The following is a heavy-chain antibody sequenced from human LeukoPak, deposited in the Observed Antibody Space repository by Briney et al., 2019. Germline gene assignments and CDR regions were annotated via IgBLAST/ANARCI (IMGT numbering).Heavy chain of an antibody. V-gene: IGHV4-59*08. J-gene: IGHJ4*02. Sequence: PSETLSLTCTVSGVSISSYYWSWIRQPPGKGLECIGYIYYSGSTNYNPSLKSRVTISVDTSKNQFSLKLSSVTAADTALYYCARLDFGTSSGGYYFDYWGQGTLVTVSS. D-gene: IGHD6-6*01. CDR2: IYYSGST. CDR1: GVSISSYY. CDR3: ARLDFGTSSGGYYFDY.